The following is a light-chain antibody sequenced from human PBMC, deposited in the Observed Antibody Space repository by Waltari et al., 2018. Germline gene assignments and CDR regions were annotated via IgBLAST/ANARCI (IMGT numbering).Light chain of an antibody. Sequence: QSALTQPPPASGSPGPSVTISCTGTSSDVGGYNNVSWYQQHPGKAPKLMIYEVSKRPSGVPDRFSGSKSGNTASLTVSGLQAEDEADYYCSSYAGSNNFVFGTGTKVTVL. CDR2: EVS. CDR1: SSDVGGYNN. V-gene: IGLV2-8*01. J-gene: IGLJ1*01. CDR3: SSYAGSNNFV.